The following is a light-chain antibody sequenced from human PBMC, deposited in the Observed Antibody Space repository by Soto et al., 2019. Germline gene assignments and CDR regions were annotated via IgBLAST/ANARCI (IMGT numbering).Light chain of an antibody. J-gene: IGKJ4*01. CDR1: QGIGND. CDR3: LQDSNYPLT. CDR2: AAS. Sequence: AIQMTQSPSSLSASVGDRVTITCRASQGIGNDLGWYQQKPGKAPKLLIYAASNLQSGVPSRFSGGGSGTDFTLTISGLQPEDFAIYYCLQDSNYPLTFGGGTRVEIK. V-gene: IGKV1-6*01.